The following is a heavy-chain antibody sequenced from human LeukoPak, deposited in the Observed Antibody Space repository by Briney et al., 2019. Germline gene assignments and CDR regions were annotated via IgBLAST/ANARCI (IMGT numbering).Heavy chain of an antibody. CDR3: AKRIAAAGSPVYFDY. J-gene: IGHJ4*02. Sequence: GGSLRLSCAASGFPFSSYAVTWVRQAPGKGLEWVSTISASANNTYYTDSVKGRFTISRDNSKNTLYLQMSSLSAEDTAVYYCAKRIAAAGSPVYFDYWGQGTLITVSS. CDR2: ISASANNT. V-gene: IGHV3-23*01. D-gene: IGHD6-13*01. CDR1: GFPFSSYA.